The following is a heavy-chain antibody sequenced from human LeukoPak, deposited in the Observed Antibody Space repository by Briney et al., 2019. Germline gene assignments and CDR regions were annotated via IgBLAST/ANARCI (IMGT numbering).Heavy chain of an antibody. V-gene: IGHV1-18*01. CDR1: GYTFTSYG. Sequence: ASVTVSCTASGYTFTSYGISWVRQAPGQGLEWMGWISAYNGNTNYAQKLQGRVTMTTDTSTSTAYMELRSLRSDDTAVYYCARDNPYYYDSSGYYYVNFDYWGQGTLVTVSS. CDR3: ARDNPYYYDSSGYYYVNFDY. D-gene: IGHD3-22*01. CDR2: ISAYNGNT. J-gene: IGHJ4*02.